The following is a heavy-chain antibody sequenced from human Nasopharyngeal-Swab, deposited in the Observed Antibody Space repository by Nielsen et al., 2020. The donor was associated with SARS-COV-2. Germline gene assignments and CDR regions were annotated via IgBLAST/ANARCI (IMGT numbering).Heavy chain of an antibody. CDR3: APDPNWGLGY. Sequence: GESLKISCAASGFTSNSYVMIWVRQAPGEGLEWVSYITVSGDATNYAESVKGRFTISRDNSKNLLYLQMNSLRVEDTATYYCAPDPNWGLGYWGRGTLVTVSS. V-gene: IGHV3-23*01. J-gene: IGHJ4*02. CDR1: GFTSNSYV. CDR2: ITVSGDAT. D-gene: IGHD7-27*01.